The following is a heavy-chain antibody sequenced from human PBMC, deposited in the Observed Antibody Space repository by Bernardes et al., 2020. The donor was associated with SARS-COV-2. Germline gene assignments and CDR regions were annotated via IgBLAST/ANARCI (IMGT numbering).Heavy chain of an antibody. CDR2: INPNSGGT. Sequence: ASLKVACKASGYTFTGYYMHWVRQAPGQGLEWMGWINPNSGGTNYAQKFQGRVTMTRDTSISTAYMELSRLRSDDTAVYYCARRYCSSTSCRRHYFDYWGQGTLVTVSS. D-gene: IGHD2-2*01. J-gene: IGHJ4*02. V-gene: IGHV1-2*02. CDR1: GYTFTGYY. CDR3: ARRYCSSTSCRRHYFDY.